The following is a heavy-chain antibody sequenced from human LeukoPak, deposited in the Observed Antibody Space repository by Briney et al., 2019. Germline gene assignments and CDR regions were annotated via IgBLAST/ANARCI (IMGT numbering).Heavy chain of an antibody. V-gene: IGHV1-18*01. CDR1: GYSFTSYD. CDR2: ISAYNGNT. CDR3: ARAGRVTRNYYYYMDV. J-gene: IGHJ6*03. Sequence: ASVKVSCNASGYSFTSYDINWVRQAPGQGPEWMGWISAYNGNTNYAQKLQGRVTMTTDTSTSTAYMELRSLRSDDTAVYYCARAGRVTRNYYYYMDVWGKGTTVTISS. D-gene: IGHD4-23*01.